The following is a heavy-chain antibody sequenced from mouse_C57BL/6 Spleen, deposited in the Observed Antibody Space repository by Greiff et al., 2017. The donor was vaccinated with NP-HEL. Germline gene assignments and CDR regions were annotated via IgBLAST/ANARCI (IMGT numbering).Heavy chain of an antibody. CDR3: AREGHYYGSSPLFDY. Sequence: VQRVESGAELVKPGASVKLSCKASGYTFTSYWMHWVKQRPGQGLEWIGMIHPNSGSTNYNEKFKSKATLTVDKSSSTAYMQLSSLTSEDSAVYYCAREGHYYGSSPLFDYWGQGTTLTVSS. V-gene: IGHV1-64*01. J-gene: IGHJ2*01. D-gene: IGHD1-1*01. CDR2: IHPNSGST. CDR1: GYTFTSYW.